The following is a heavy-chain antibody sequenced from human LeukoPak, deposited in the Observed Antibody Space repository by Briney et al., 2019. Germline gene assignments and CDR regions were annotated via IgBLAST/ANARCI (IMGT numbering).Heavy chain of an antibody. J-gene: IGHJ4*02. CDR3: ARGPNVLLWFGDLFDLDY. Sequence: GASVKVSRKPSGYTFTGYYMHWVRQAPGQGLEWMGWINPNSGGTNYAQKFQGRVTMTRDTSISTAYMELRSLRSDDTAVYYCARGPNVLLWFGDLFDLDYWGQGTLVTVSS. D-gene: IGHD3-10*01. CDR1: GYTFTGYY. V-gene: IGHV1-2*02. CDR2: INPNSGGT.